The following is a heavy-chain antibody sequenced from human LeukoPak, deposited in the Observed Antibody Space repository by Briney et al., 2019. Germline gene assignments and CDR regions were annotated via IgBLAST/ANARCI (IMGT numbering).Heavy chain of an antibody. Sequence: SETLFLTCTVSSGSISSYYWSWIRQPPGKGLEWIGYIYYSGSTNYNPSLKSRVTISVDTSKNQFSLKLSSVTAADTAVYYCARVVSGTYYYGSGSLFDYWGQGTLVTVSS. CDR3: ARVVSGTYYYGSGSLFDY. V-gene: IGHV4-59*01. J-gene: IGHJ4*02. CDR1: SGSISSYY. CDR2: IYYSGST. D-gene: IGHD3-10*01.